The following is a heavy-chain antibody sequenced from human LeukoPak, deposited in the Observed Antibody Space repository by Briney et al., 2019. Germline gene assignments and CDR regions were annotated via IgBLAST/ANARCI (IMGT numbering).Heavy chain of an antibody. D-gene: IGHD6-13*01. Sequence: AQTLSPTCTVSGGSISSYYWSWIRQPPGKGLEWIGYIYYSVSTNYNPSLKSRVTISVDTSKNQFAMKLSSVIAADTAVYYCAREIAAAGTFDYWGQGPLVTVSS. V-gene: IGHV4-59*01. CDR2: IYYSVST. CDR3: AREIAAAGTFDY. J-gene: IGHJ4*02. CDR1: GGSISSYY.